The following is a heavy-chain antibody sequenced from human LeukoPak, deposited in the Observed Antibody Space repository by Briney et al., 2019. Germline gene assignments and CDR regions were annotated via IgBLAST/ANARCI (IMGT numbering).Heavy chain of an antibody. V-gene: IGHV3-21*01. CDR2: ISSSSSYI. CDR3: ARADWDTAMIDY. CDR1: GFPFSNYG. Sequence: GGSLRLSCAASGFPFSNYGMNWVRQAPGKGLEWVSSISSSSSYIYYADSVKGRFTISRDNAKNSLYLQMNSLRAEDTAVYYCARADWDTAMIDYWGQGTLVTVSS. D-gene: IGHD5-18*01. J-gene: IGHJ4*02.